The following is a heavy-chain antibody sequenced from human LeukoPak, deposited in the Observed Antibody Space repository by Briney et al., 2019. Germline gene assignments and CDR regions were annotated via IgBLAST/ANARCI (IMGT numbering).Heavy chain of an antibody. V-gene: IGHV3-23*01. Sequence: PGGSLRLSCAASGFTFSSYAMSWVRQAPGKGLEWVSAISAGSSTYYADSVKGRFTISRDNSKNTLYLQMNSLRAEDTAVYYCAKGGSTNPNGKNDYWGQGTLVTVSS. D-gene: IGHD2-2*01. CDR2: ISAGSST. J-gene: IGHJ4*02. CDR3: AKGGSTNPNGKNDY. CDR1: GFTFSSYA.